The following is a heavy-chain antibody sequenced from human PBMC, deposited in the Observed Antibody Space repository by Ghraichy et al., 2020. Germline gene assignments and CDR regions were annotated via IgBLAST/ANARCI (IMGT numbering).Heavy chain of an antibody. CDR1: GFTFSTYS. Sequence: SCAASGFTFSTYSMNWVRQAPGKGLEWVSSISSSGSYIYYADSVKGRFTISRDNAKNSLYLQMNSLRAEDTAVYYCARGLACSSTSCYIGYFDYWGQGTLVTVSS. CDR2: ISSSGSYI. CDR3: ARGLACSSTSCYIGYFDY. D-gene: IGHD2-2*02. J-gene: IGHJ4*02. V-gene: IGHV3-21*01.